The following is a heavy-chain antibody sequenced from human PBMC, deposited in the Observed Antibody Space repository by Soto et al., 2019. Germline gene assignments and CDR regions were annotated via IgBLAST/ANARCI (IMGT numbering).Heavy chain of an antibody. J-gene: IGHJ4*02. V-gene: IGHV4-59*01. D-gene: IGHD1-26*01. CDR3: ARDGGYSSNFDY. CDR1: GGSISSYY. Sequence: QVQLQESGPGLVKPSETLSLTCTVSGGSISSYYWSWIRQPPGKGLEWIGYIYYSGSTNYNPSLKSRVTISVDTSKNQFSLKLSSVTAADTAVYYCARDGGYSSNFDYWGQGTLVTVSS. CDR2: IYYSGST.